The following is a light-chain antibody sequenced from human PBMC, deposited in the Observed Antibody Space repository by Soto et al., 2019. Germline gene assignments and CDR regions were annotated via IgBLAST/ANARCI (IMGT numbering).Light chain of an antibody. CDR3: QQYHSWPPRT. CDR1: QSVDTF. Sequence: ETALTQSPATLSFSPGERSTLSFSSSQSVDTFLAWYQQKPGQAPRLLIYGASSRATGIPDRFSGSGSGTDFTLTISSLQSEDFAVYYCQQYHSWPPRTFGQGTKVDIK. J-gene: IGKJ1*01. CDR2: GAS. V-gene: IGKV3D-15*01.